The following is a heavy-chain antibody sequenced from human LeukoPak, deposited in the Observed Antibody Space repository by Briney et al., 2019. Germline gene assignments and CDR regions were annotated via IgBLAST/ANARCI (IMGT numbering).Heavy chain of an antibody. CDR3: ARGIAAAGSWFDP. J-gene: IGHJ5*02. V-gene: IGHV4-4*07. Sequence: SETLSLTCNVSGDSISSYYWTWIRQPAGKGLQWIGRIFTSGSTSYNPSLKSRLTISLDMSKNQFSLKLSSVTAADTAVYYCARGIAAAGSWFDPWGQGTLVTVSS. CDR1: GDSISSYY. CDR2: IFTSGST. D-gene: IGHD6-13*01.